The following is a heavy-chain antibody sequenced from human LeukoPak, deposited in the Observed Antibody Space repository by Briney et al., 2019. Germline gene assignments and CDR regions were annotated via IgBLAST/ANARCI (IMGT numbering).Heavy chain of an antibody. D-gene: IGHD6-19*01. CDR2: ISSDGSST. Sequence: GGSLRLSCAASGFTFSSYWMHWVRQAPGKGLVWVSRISSDGSSTTYADSVKGRFTISRDNSKNTLYLQMNSLRAEDTAVYYCAKDQSAYSSGWYGDYWGQGTLVTVSS. V-gene: IGHV3-74*01. CDR1: GFTFSSYW. CDR3: AKDQSAYSSGWYGDY. J-gene: IGHJ4*02.